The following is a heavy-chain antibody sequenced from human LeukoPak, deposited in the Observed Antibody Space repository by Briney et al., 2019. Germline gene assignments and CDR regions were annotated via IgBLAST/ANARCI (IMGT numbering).Heavy chain of an antibody. CDR2: IYDSGST. D-gene: IGHD3-22*01. Sequence: PSETLSLTCTVSGGSIRSSHYYWGWIRQPPGKGLEWIGSIYDSGSTYYNPSLKSRVTISVDTSKNQFSLKLSSVTAADTAVYYCARLYYDSSGYYPYYFDYWGQGTLVTVSS. CDR1: GGSIRSSHYY. CDR3: ARLYYDSSGYYPYYFDY. J-gene: IGHJ4*02. V-gene: IGHV4-39*07.